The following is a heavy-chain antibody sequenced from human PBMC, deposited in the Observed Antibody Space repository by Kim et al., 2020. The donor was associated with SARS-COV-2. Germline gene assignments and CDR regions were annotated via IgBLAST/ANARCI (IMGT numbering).Heavy chain of an antibody. D-gene: IGHD6-13*01. V-gene: IGHV3-74*01. J-gene: IGHJ4*02. CDR3: ARILIAATGKDFDY. Sequence: GGSLRLSCAASGFTFSSYWLHWVRQAPGKGLVWVSRINSDGSSTTYADSVKGRFTISRDNAKNTLYLQMNSLRAEDTAVYYCARILIAATGKDFDYWGQGTLVTVSS. CDR2: INSDGSST. CDR1: GFTFSSYW.